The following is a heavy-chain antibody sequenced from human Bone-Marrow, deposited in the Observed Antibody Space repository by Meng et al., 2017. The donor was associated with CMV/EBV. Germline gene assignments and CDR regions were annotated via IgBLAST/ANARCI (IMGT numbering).Heavy chain of an antibody. CDR3: AREGRIAVAGLHWFDP. CDR1: GYTFTSYG. Sequence: QGQLVQSGAEVKKPGASVKVFCKASGYTFTSYGISWVRQAPGQGLEWMGWISAYNGNTNYAQKLQGRVTMTTDTSTSTAYMELRSLRSDDTAVYYCAREGRIAVAGLHWFDPWGQGTLVTVSS. D-gene: IGHD6-19*01. CDR2: ISAYNGNT. J-gene: IGHJ5*02. V-gene: IGHV1-18*01.